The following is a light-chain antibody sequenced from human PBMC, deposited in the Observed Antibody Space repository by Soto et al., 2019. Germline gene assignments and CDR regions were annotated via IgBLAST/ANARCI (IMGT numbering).Light chain of an antibody. J-gene: IGKJ4*01. Sequence: EIVLTQSPCTLSSSPGERATLSCRASQSVSSSYLAWYQQKRGQAPRLLVYGASSRATAIPDRFSGSRSGAEFTLTINSLEPEDFAVYYCQQRSNWPPTFGGGTKVDIK. V-gene: IGKV3D-20*02. CDR2: GAS. CDR1: QSVSSSY. CDR3: QQRSNWPPT.